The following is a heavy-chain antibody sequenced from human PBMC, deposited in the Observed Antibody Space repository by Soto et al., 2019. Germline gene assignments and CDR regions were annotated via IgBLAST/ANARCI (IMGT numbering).Heavy chain of an antibody. CDR2: IIPIFGTA. J-gene: IGHJ5*02. V-gene: IGHV1-69*12. CDR1: GGTFSSYA. CDR3: EIAYCGGGCYSHWFDP. D-gene: IGHD2-21*02. Sequence: QVQLVQSGAEVKKPGSSVKVSCKASGGTFSSYAISWVRQAPGQGLEWMGGIIPIFGTANYAQKFQGRVTITADESTSTAYMELSSLRSEDTAVDYCEIAYCGGGCYSHWFDPWGQGTLVTVSS.